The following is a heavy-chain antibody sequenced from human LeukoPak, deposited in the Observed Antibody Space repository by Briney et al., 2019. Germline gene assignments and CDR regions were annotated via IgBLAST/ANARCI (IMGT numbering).Heavy chain of an antibody. Sequence: GGSLRLSCAASGFTVSSNYMSWVRQAPGKGLEWVSVIYSGGSTYYADSVKGRFTISRDNSKNTLYLQMNSLRAEDTAVYYCARVGVRDFWSGYGDREYYFDYWGQGTLVTVSS. D-gene: IGHD3-3*01. J-gene: IGHJ4*02. CDR3: ARVGVRDFWSGYGDREYYFDY. CDR2: IYSGGST. CDR1: GFTVSSNY. V-gene: IGHV3-53*01.